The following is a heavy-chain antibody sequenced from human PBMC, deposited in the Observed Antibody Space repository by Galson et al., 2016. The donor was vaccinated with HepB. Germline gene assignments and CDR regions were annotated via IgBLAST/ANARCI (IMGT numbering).Heavy chain of an antibody. J-gene: IGHJ5*02. Sequence: ETLSLTCSVSGGSIGNYHWSWIRQAPGKGLEWIGYVHYTGSTNYNPSLKSRVTMSIDTSKNQFSLELTSVTAADAAVYFCARALRPATRNWLDPWGQGTLVTVSS. CDR1: GGSIGNYH. V-gene: IGHV4-59*01. CDR3: ARALRPATRNWLDP. CDR2: VHYTGST.